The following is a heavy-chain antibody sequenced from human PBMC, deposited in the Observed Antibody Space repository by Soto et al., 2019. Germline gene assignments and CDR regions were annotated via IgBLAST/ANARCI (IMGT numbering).Heavy chain of an antibody. V-gene: IGHV4-34*01. Sequence: SETLSLTCAVYGGSFSGYYWSWIRQPPGKGLEWIGEINHSGSTNYNPSLKSRVTISVDTSKNQFSLKLSSVTAADTAVYYCARGVGLGTRWGQGTLVTVSS. CDR1: GGSFSGYY. D-gene: IGHD7-27*01. CDR3: ARGVGLGTR. J-gene: IGHJ4*02. CDR2: INHSGST.